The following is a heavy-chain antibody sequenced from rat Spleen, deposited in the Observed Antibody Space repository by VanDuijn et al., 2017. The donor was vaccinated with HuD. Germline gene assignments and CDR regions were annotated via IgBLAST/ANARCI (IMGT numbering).Heavy chain of an antibody. CDR3: ARQWLTGSHWFFDF. J-gene: IGHJ1*01. D-gene: IGHD1-4*01. Sequence: EVQLVESGGGLVQPGRSLKLSCAASGFTFSSFPMAWVRQAPKKGLEWVASISPSGGSTYYRDSVKGRFTVSRDNAKSTLYLQMDSLRSEDTATYYCARQWLTGSHWFFDFWGPGTMVTVSS. CDR2: ISPSGGST. CDR1: GFTFSSFP. V-gene: IGHV5S23*01.